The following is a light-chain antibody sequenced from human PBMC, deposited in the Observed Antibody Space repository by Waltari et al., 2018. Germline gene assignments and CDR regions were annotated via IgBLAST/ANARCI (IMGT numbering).Light chain of an antibody. V-gene: IGKV1-39*01. CDR3: QQSYITPRT. CDR2: SVS. CDR1: QSISMY. J-gene: IGKJ2*01. Sequence: DIQMTQSPASLSASVGDRVIITCRASQSISMYLNWYQQKPGKAPKLLMYSVSSLQSGVPSRFSGSGSGTDFTRTISSLQPEDFATYYCQQSYITPRTFGQGTKLEI.